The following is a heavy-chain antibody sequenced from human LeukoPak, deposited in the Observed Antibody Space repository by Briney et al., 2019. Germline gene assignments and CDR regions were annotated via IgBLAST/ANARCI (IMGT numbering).Heavy chain of an antibody. J-gene: IGHJ4*02. CDR3: AREWDFDSSGFYYYY. Sequence: ASMKVSCKASGGIFSRYAISWVRQAPGQGLEWMGGIIPLFGTANYAQRFQGRVTITADESTRTAYMELSSLRSEDTAIYYCAREWDFDSSGFYYYYWGQGTLVTVSS. V-gene: IGHV1-69*13. CDR1: GGIFSRYA. CDR2: IIPLFGTA. D-gene: IGHD3-22*01.